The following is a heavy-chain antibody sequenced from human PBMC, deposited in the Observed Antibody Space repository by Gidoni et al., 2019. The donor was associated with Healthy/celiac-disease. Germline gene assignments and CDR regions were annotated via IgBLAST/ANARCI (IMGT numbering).Heavy chain of an antibody. Sequence: QVQLVQSGAAVKKPGASVKVSCQVSGYTLAALSMHWVRQAPGKGLEWMGGFDPEDGETIYAQKFQGRVTMTEDTSTDTAYMELSSLRSEDTAVYYCATDTWGVEMATKNAFDIWGQGTMVTVSS. CDR2: FDPEDGET. CDR3: ATDTWGVEMATKNAFDI. D-gene: IGHD3-16*01. J-gene: IGHJ3*02. CDR1: GYTLAALS. V-gene: IGHV1-24*01.